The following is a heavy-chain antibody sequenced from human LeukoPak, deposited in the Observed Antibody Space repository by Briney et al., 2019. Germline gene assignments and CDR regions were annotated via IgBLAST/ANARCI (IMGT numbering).Heavy chain of an antibody. D-gene: IGHD2-15*01. CDR3: TKAPIVSCSGAFCYPFDS. CDR2: SVGGGSPNT. CDR1: GIYFANYA. J-gene: IGHJ4*02. V-gene: IGHV3-23*01. Sequence: GGSLRLFCAASGIYFANYAMSWVRQAPGKGLEWVSASVGGGSPNTYHADSVKGRFTISRDNSKNTLFLQMNSLRAEDTAIYYCTKAPIVSCSGAFCYPFDSWGQGTLVTVSS.